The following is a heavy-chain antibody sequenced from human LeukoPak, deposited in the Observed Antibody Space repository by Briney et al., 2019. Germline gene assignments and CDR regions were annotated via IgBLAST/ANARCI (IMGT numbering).Heavy chain of an antibody. CDR1: GXTFSSYA. V-gene: IGHV3-23*01. J-gene: IGHJ4*02. Sequence: GGSLRLSCAASGXTFSSYAVSWVRQAPGKGLEWVSSISGSGGITYYADSVKGRFTISRDNSKNTLYLQMNSLRAEDTAIYYCAKDLGYGDYVFEDWGQGTLVTVSS. D-gene: IGHD4-17*01. CDR2: ISGSGGIT. CDR3: AKDLGYGDYVFED.